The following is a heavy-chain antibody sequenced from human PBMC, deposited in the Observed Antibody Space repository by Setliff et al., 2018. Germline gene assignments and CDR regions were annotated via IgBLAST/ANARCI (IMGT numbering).Heavy chain of an antibody. Sequence: ASVKVSCKFSGYTLTELSMHWVRQAPGKGLEWMGGFDPEDGETIYAQKFQGRVTMTEDTSTDTANMELSSLRSEDTAVYYCATSVSWIQLVLYPQGHPEPFDYWGQGTLVTVSS. CDR1: GYTLTELS. CDR2: FDPEDGET. D-gene: IGHD5-18*01. J-gene: IGHJ4*02. V-gene: IGHV1-24*01. CDR3: ATSVSWIQLVLYPQGHPEPFDY.